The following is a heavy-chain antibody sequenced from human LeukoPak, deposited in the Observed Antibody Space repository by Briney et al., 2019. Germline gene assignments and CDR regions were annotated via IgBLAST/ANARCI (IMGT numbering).Heavy chain of an antibody. D-gene: IGHD2-15*01. CDR1: GFTFSSYG. Sequence: PGGSLRLSCAASGFTFSSYGMHWVRQAPGKGLEWVAVIWYDGSNKYYADSVKGRFTISRDNPKNTLYLQMNSLRAEDTAVYYCARAGYCSGGACYGMDYWGQGTLVTV. CDR2: IWYDGSNK. CDR3: ARAGYCSGGACYGMDY. J-gene: IGHJ4*02. V-gene: IGHV3-33*01.